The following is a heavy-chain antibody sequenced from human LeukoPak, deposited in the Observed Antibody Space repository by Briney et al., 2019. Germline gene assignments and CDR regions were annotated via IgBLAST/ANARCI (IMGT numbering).Heavy chain of an antibody. CDR1: GGSISSSSYY. CDR3: ARHARGGGGISMVRGVRTKYYFDY. V-gene: IGHV4-39*01. D-gene: IGHD3-10*01. J-gene: IGHJ4*02. CDR2: ISYSGST. Sequence: SETLSLTCTVSGGSISSSSYYWGWIRQPPGKGLEWIGSISYSGSTYYNPSLKSRVTISVDTSKNQFSLKLSSVTAADTAVYYCARHARGGGGISMVRGVRTKYYFDYWGQGTLVTVSS.